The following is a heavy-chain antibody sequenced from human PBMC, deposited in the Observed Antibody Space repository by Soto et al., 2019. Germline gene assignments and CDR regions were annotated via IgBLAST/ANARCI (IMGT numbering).Heavy chain of an antibody. Sequence: SETLSLTCTVSGGSISSYYWSWIRQPAGKGLEWIGRIYTSGSTNYNPSLKSRVTMSVDTSKNQFSLNLSSVTAAGTAVYYCARDSMVRGHHYYYYGMDVWGQGTTVTVSS. CDR1: GGSISSYY. CDR3: ARDSMVRGHHYYYYGMDV. J-gene: IGHJ6*02. D-gene: IGHD3-10*01. CDR2: IYTSGST. V-gene: IGHV4-4*07.